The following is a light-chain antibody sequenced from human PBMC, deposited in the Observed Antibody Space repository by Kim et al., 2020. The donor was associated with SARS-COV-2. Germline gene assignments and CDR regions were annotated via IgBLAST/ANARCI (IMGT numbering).Light chain of an antibody. J-gene: IGKJ2*03. CDR2: YTS. CDR1: QSVGSS. CDR3: HQSSSLPYS. Sequence: GAPMETVTITCRASQSVGSSLHWYQQKPYQSPKLLIKYTSQSFSGVPSRFSGSGSGTDFTLTIDSLEAEDAATYYCHQSSSLPYSFGQGTKLEI. V-gene: IGKV6-21*01.